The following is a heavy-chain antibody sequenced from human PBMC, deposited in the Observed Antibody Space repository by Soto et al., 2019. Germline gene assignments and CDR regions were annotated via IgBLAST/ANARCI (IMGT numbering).Heavy chain of an antibody. Sequence: PGGCLRLSCAASGVSLSDSAIHWVRQDSGKGLEWVGHIRSKPKSYATLSAASVEGRFTISRDDSKNTAYLQMNSLRIEDTAVYYCTRVNDVGPAEFGYWGEGALVTXSS. D-gene: IGHD1-1*01. V-gene: IGHV3-73*01. J-gene: IGHJ4*02. CDR3: TRVNDVGPAEFGY. CDR2: IRSKPKSYAT. CDR1: GVSLSDSA.